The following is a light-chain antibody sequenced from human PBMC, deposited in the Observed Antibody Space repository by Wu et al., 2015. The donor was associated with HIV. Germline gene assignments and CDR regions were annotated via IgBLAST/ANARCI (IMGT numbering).Light chain of an antibody. Sequence: EIVLTQSPGTLSLSPGERATLSCRATQDVSSTYLGWYQQKPGQAPRLLIYGVSSRATGIPDRFSGSGSGTDFTLTISRLEPEDFAVYYXHQYGSSPQTFGQGTKVGNQT. J-gene: IGKJ1*01. CDR3: HQYGSSPQT. CDR2: GVS. V-gene: IGKV3-20*01. CDR1: QDVSSTY.